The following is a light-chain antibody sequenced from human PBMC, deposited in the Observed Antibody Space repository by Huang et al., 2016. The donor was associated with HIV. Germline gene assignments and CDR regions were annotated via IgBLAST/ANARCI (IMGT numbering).Light chain of an antibody. Sequence: TGAVCSGGGASLLCEATEGVGFDLACDQKGGGQVPRSLIYGASTRATGIPARFSGSGSGTEFTLTISSLQSEDFAVYYCQQYNNWPWTFGQGTKVEIE. CDR2: GAS. J-gene: IGKJ1*01. V-gene: IGKV3-15*01. CDR3: QQYNNWPWT. CDR1: EGVGFD.